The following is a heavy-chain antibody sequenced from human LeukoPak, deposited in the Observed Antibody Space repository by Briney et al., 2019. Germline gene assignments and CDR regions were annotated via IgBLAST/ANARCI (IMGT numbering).Heavy chain of an antibody. Sequence: TGGSLRLSCVASGFTFSSYAMSWVRQAPGKGLEWVSATSGSGGSTYYADSVKGRFTISRDNSKNTLYLQMNSLRAEDTAVYYCAKDPVEVDTASFDPWGQGTLVTVSS. CDR3: AKDPVEVDTASFDP. CDR1: GFTFSSYA. D-gene: IGHD5-18*01. CDR2: TSGSGGST. J-gene: IGHJ5*02. V-gene: IGHV3-23*01.